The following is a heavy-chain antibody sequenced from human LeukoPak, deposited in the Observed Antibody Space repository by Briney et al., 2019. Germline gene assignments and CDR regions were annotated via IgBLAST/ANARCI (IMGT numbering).Heavy chain of an antibody. Sequence: GGSLRLSCAASGFTFSSYWMSWVRQAPGKGLEWVANIKQDGSEKYYVDSVKGRFTISRDNAKNSLYLQMNSLRAEDTAVYYCAKSQELNYYYYYMDVWGKGTTVTISS. J-gene: IGHJ6*03. CDR3: AKSQELNYYYYYMDV. CDR2: IKQDGSEK. D-gene: IGHD3-10*01. CDR1: GFTFSSYW. V-gene: IGHV3-7*01.